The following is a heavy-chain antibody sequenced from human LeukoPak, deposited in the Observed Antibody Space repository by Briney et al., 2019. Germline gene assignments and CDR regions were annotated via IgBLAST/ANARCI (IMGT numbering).Heavy chain of an antibody. Sequence: GGSLRLSCAASGFTFSSYAMSWVRQAPGKGLEWVSAISGSGGSTYYANSVQGRFTISRDNSRNTLYLQMNSLRAEDTAIYYCAKVFVSLGPTRGYSFDYWGQGSLVTVSS. D-gene: IGHD3-16*01. V-gene: IGHV3-23*01. CDR3: AKVFVSLGPTRGYSFDY. J-gene: IGHJ4*02. CDR2: ISGSGGST. CDR1: GFTFSSYA.